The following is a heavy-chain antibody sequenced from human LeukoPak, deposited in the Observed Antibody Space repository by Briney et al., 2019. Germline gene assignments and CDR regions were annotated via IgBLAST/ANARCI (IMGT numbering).Heavy chain of an antibody. Sequence: SVKVSCKASGGTFSSYAISWVRQAPGQGLEWMGGIIPIFGTANYAQKFQGRVTITADESTSTAYMELSSLRSEDAAVYYCARITPQYSGYDYYFDYWGQGTLVTVSS. CDR1: GGTFSSYA. CDR2: IIPIFGTA. J-gene: IGHJ4*02. D-gene: IGHD5-12*01. V-gene: IGHV1-69*13. CDR3: ARITPQYSGYDYYFDY.